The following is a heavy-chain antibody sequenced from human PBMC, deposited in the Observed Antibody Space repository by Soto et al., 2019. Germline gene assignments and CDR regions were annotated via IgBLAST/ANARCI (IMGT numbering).Heavy chain of an antibody. Sequence: GGSLRLSCAASGFTFSSYGMHWVRQAPGKGLEWVAVIWYDGSNKYYADSVKGRFTISRDNSKNTLYLQMNSLRAEDTAVYYCARDGIDYDILNYYGMDVWGQGTTVTVSS. J-gene: IGHJ6*02. V-gene: IGHV3-33*01. D-gene: IGHD3-9*01. CDR2: IWYDGSNK. CDR3: ARDGIDYDILNYYGMDV. CDR1: GFTFSSYG.